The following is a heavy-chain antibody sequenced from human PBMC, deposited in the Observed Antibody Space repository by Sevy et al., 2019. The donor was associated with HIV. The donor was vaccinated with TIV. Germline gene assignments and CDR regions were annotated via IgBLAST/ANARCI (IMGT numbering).Heavy chain of an antibody. J-gene: IGHJ4*02. Sequence: GGSLRLSCAASGIAFSTYAMFWVRQAPGKGLEWVSSISAGGYSTYYADSVKGRFTLSRDNSKNTLDLQMNSLRADDTAVYYCAKDFSDVYCYDSYAAVDYWGQRTLVTVSS. CDR2: ISAGGYST. CDR1: GIAFSTYA. D-gene: IGHD3-22*01. CDR3: AKDFSDVYCYDSYAAVDY. V-gene: IGHV3-23*01.